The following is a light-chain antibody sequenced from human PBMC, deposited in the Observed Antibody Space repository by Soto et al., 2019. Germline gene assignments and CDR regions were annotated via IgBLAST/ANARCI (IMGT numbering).Light chain of an antibody. CDR1: QSVTNK. CDR3: LQHHYWPWT. Sequence: EMLMTQSPASLSVSPGEKVSLSCWASQSVTNKLAWYQQRPGQPPRLLLYDASTRATGVPATFSGSGSGTDFTLTISSLQSEDLGFYYCLQHHYWPWTFGQGTKV. J-gene: IGKJ1*01. V-gene: IGKV3-15*01. CDR2: DAS.